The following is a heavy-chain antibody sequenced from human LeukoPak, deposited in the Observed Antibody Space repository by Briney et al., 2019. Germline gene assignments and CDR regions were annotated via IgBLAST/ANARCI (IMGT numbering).Heavy chain of an antibody. CDR1: GFTFSSYS. J-gene: IGHJ1*01. CDR2: ISGSGSTI. V-gene: IGHV3-48*02. Sequence: GGSLRLSCAASGFTFSSYSMNWVRQAPGKGLEWIAYISGSGSTIYYADSVKGRFTISRDNAENSLYLQMNSLRDEDTAVYYCASPEPRYWGRGTLVTVSS. CDR3: ASPEPRY. D-gene: IGHD1-14*01.